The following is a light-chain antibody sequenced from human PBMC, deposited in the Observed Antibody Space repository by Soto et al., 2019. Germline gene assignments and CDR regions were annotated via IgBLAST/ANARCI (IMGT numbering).Light chain of an antibody. CDR2: DAS. CDR1: QSISSW. V-gene: IGKV1-5*01. CDR3: QQYNSYPYT. J-gene: IGKJ2*01. Sequence: DIQMTQSPSTLSASVGDRVTITCRASQSISSWLAWYQQKPGKAPKLLIYDASSVESGVPSRFSGSGSGTEFILTISSLQPDDFATYYCQQYNSYPYTFGQGTKLEIK.